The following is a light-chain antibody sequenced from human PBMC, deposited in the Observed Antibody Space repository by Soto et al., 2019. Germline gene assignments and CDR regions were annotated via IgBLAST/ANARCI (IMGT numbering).Light chain of an antibody. CDR1: SSDVGSYNL. J-gene: IGLJ1*01. V-gene: IGLV2-14*02. Sequence: QSALTQPASVSGSPGQSITISCTGTSSDVGSYNLVSWYQHHPGKAPKLMIFEVSKRPSGVSNRFSGSKSGNTASLTISGLQAEDEAEYYCSSYTNINTRACVFGTGTKVTVL. CDR3: SSYTNINTRACV. CDR2: EVS.